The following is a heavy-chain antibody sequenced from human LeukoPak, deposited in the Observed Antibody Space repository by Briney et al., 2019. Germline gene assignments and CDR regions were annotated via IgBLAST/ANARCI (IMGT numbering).Heavy chain of an antibody. CDR3: ARDRSLYCSSTSCWRRWFDP. D-gene: IGHD2-2*01. CDR1: GLTFSSYG. CDR2: IQYDGSNE. J-gene: IGHJ5*02. V-gene: IGHV3-30*19. Sequence: GRSLRLSCAASGLTFSSYGMHWVRQAPGKGLEWVAYIQYDGSNEQFADSVKGRFTISRDNSKNTLYLQMNSLRVEDTAVYYCARDRSLYCSSTSCWRRWFDPWGQGTLVTVSP.